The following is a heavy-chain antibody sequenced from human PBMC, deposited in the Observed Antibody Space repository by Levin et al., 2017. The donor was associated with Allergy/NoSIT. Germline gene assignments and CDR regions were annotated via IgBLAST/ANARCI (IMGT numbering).Heavy chain of an antibody. CDR1: GFTFSSYA. D-gene: IGHD4-11*01. CDR3: ARDADYSQNYYYYGMDV. Sequence: GGSLRLSCAASGFTFSSYAMHWVRQAPGKGLEWVAVISYDGSNKYYADSVKGRFTISRDNSKNTLYLQMNSLRAEDTAVYYCARDADYSQNYYYYGMDVWGQGTTVTVSS. CDR2: ISYDGSNK. V-gene: IGHV3-30*04. J-gene: IGHJ6*02.